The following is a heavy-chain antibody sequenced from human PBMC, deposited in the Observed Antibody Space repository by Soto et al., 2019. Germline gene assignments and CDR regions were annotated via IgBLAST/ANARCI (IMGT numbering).Heavy chain of an antibody. V-gene: IGHV1-69*08. CDR1: GTIFSSYT. D-gene: IGHD3-16*01. J-gene: IGHJ6*02. CDR2: IIPILGET. Sequence: QVQLVQSGAEVKKPGSSVRVSCKASGTIFSSYTISWVRQAPGQGLEWMGRIIPILGETNSAQKFQDRVTLTADKPTNTAYMELTSLRLEDTAVYYCARGLGGRMDDWGQGTTVTVSS. CDR3: ARGLGGRMDD.